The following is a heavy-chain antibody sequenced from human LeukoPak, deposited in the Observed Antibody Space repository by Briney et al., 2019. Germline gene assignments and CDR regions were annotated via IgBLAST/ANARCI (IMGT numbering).Heavy chain of an antibody. J-gene: IGHJ4*02. Sequence: GGSLRLSCAASGFRFSDYSMNWVRQAPGQGLEWVASISDSGYFIYYADSVKGRFTISRDNSKNTLYLQMNSLRAEDTAVYYCAREKYYYFDYWGQGTLVTVSS. CDR3: AREKYYYFDY. CDR1: GFRFSDYS. V-gene: IGHV3-21*01. D-gene: IGHD3-10*01. CDR2: ISDSGYFI.